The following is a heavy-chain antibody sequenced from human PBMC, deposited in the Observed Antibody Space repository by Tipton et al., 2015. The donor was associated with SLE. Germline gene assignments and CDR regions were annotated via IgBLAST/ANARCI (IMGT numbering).Heavy chain of an antibody. CDR3: AKGPEWLSY. CDR2: IWYDGSNK. J-gene: IGHJ4*02. Sequence: SLRLSCAASGFTFSSYGMHWVRQAPGKGLEWVAVIWYDGSNKYYADSVKGRFTISRDNAKNSLYLQMDSLRAEDTAFYYCAKGPEWLSYWGQGTLVTVSS. V-gene: IGHV3-33*03. CDR1: GFTFSSYG. D-gene: IGHD3-3*01.